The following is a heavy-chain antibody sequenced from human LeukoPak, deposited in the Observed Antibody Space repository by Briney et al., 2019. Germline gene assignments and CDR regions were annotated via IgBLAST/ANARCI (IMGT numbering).Heavy chain of an antibody. V-gene: IGHV3-30-3*01. CDR1: GFTFSSYA. J-gene: IGHJ6*03. CDR2: ISYDGSNK. Sequence: HPGGSLRLSCAASGFTFSSYAMHWVRQAPGKGLEWVAVISYDGSNKYYADSVKGRFTISRDNSENTLYLQMNSLRAEDTAVYYCARVGIWFGELLYPSDYWYMDVWGKGTTVTVSS. D-gene: IGHD3-10*01. CDR3: ARVGIWFGELLYPSDYWYMDV.